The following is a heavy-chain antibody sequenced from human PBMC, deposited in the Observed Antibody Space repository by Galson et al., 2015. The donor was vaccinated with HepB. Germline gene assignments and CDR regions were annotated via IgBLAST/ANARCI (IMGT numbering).Heavy chain of an antibody. J-gene: IGHJ4*02. Sequence: SVKVSCKASGGPFGASNINWVRQAPGQGLEWMGKIIPIIGTSISTPHFQDKVTLTADKSTSTAYMELHSLESDDTAVYYCARNSGGTSHFDSWGQGTLVVVSS. CDR2: IIPIIGTS. V-gene: IGHV1-69*08. CDR3: ARNSGGTSHFDS. CDR1: GGPFGASN. D-gene: IGHD4-23*01.